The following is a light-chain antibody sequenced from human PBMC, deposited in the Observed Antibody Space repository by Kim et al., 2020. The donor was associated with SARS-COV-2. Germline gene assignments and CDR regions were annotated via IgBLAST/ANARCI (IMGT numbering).Light chain of an antibody. CDR2: RNN. CDR3: AAWDDSLSGLWV. J-gene: IGLJ3*02. Sequence: RVTISCSGSSSNIGSNYVYWYQHLPGTAPKLLIYRNNQRPSGVPDRFSGSRSGTSASLAISGLRSEDEADYYCAAWDDSLSGLWVFGGGTQLTVL. CDR1: SSNIGSNY. V-gene: IGLV1-47*01.